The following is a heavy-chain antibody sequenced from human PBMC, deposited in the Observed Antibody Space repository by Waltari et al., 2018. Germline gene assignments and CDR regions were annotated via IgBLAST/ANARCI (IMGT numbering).Heavy chain of an antibody. V-gene: IGHV3-23*04. J-gene: IGHJ4*02. Sequence: EIQLVESGGGLIQPGGSLRLSCAASGLTFRTYDMRWVRQAPGMGLEWVSAISTSGASTYYAASVKGRFTISRDNSKNTLHLQMNSLRADDTAVYYCARVGGGNYDDSGSASRFDYWGQGTLVTVSS. CDR3: ARVGGGNYDDSGSASRFDY. D-gene: IGHD3-22*01. CDR2: ISTSGAST. CDR1: GLTFRTYD.